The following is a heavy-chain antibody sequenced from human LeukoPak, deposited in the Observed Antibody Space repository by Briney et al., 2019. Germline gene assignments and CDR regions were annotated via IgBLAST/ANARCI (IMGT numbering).Heavy chain of an antibody. CDR1: GYTFTGYY. J-gene: IGHJ5*02. Sequence: ASVKVSCKASGYTFTGYYMHWVRQAPGQGLEWMGWINPNSGGTNYAQKFQGRVTMTEDTSTDTAYMELSSLRSEDTAVYYCATLYYDSSGYYRPNWFDPWGQGTLVTVSS. D-gene: IGHD3-22*01. CDR2: INPNSGGT. V-gene: IGHV1-2*02. CDR3: ATLYYDSSGYYRPNWFDP.